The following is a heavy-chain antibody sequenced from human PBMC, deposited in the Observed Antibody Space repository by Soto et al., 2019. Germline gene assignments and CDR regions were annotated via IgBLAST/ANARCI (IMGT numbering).Heavy chain of an antibody. J-gene: IGHJ5*01. CDR2: VSGSGGGT. CDR1: GFTFSSYN. D-gene: IGHD3-10*01. CDR3: AIPPDYNWNDF. Sequence: EVQLLESGGGLVLPGGSLRLSCAASGFTFSSYNMSWVRQAPGKGLQWISAVSGSGGGTYYADSVKGRFTISRDNSKVTLYLLMNSLRAEDTAVYYCAIPPDYNWNDFWGQGTLVTVSS. V-gene: IGHV3-23*01.